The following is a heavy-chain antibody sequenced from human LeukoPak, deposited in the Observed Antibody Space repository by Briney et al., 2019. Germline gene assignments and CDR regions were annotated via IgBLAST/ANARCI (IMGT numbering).Heavy chain of an antibody. CDR1: GFTFSSYA. V-gene: IGHV3-23*01. J-gene: IGHJ4*02. CDR3: AKGSGSGSPSDY. CDR2: ISGSGSST. Sequence: GGSLRLSCAASGFTFSSYAMSWVRQAPGKGMEWVSAISGSGSSTYYADSVKGRFTISRDNSKNTLYLQMNSLRAEDAAVYYCAKGSGSGSPSDYWGQGTLVTVSS. D-gene: IGHD3-10*01.